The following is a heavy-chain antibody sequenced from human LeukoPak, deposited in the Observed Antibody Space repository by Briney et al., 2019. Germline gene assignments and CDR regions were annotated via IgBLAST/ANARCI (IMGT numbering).Heavy chain of an antibody. Sequence: SETLSLTCAVYGGSFSGYYWSWIRQPPGKGLEWIGEINHRGSTNYNPSLKSRVTISVDTSKNQFSLRLSSVTAADTAVYYCARNRMVRGVIRKIGDGGYYYGMDVWGKGTTVTVSS. D-gene: IGHD3-10*01. CDR2: INHRGST. CDR1: GGSFSGYY. CDR3: ARNRMVRGVIRKIGDGGYYYGMDV. V-gene: IGHV4-34*01. J-gene: IGHJ6*04.